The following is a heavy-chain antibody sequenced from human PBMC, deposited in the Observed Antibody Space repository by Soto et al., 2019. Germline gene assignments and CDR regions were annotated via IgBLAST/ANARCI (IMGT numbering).Heavy chain of an antibody. D-gene: IGHD6-19*01. J-gene: IGHJ4*02. CDR2: IYYSGST. CDR1: GGSISSGGYY. CDR3: ARHSSGPKYYFDY. V-gene: IGHV4-31*03. Sequence: QVQLQESGPGLVKPSQTLSLTCTVSGGSISSGGYYWSWIRQHPGKGLEWIGYIYYSGSTYYNPSLKSRVTISVDTSKNRFSLKLSSVTAADTAVYYCARHSSGPKYYFDYWGQGTLVTVSS.